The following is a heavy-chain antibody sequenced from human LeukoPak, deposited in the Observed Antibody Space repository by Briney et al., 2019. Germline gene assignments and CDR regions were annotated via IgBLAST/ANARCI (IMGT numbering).Heavy chain of an antibody. CDR1: GGSFSGYY. Sequence: SETLSLTCAVYGGSFSGYYWSWIRQPPGKGLEWIGEINHSGSTNYNPSPKRRVTIAVATSKNQSSLKLSSVTAADTAVYSCARGPRDGYNLRSFDYWGQGTLVTVSS. J-gene: IGHJ4*02. V-gene: IGHV4-34*01. D-gene: IGHD5-24*01. CDR2: INHSGST. CDR3: ARGPRDGYNLRSFDY.